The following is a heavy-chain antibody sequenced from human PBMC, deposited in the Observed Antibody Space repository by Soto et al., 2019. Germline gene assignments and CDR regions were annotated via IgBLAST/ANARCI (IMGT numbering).Heavy chain of an antibody. V-gene: IGHV4-30-2*01. CDR3: DRYYSGGDAYFDS. CDR2: IYQSGST. CDR1: VCCISSVFYS. J-gene: IGHJ4*02. D-gene: IGHD2-21*02. Sequence: SETRWRTCSFCVCCISSVFYSWALIRQPPGKGLEWVGYIYQSGSTYYNPSIKSRVTIEADRSKNQFSLNLASVTAADKAVYYCDRYYSGGDAYFDSWGQGTVVNVSS.